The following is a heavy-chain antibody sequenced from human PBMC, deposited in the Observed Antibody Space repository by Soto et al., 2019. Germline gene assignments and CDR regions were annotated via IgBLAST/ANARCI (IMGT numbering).Heavy chain of an antibody. J-gene: IGHJ4*02. V-gene: IGHV3-48*03. CDR1: GFTFSSYE. CDR3: ARETHFIDY. CDR2: ISSTGTSM. Sequence: VQLVESGGDLVQPGGSLRLSCAASGFTFSSYEMNWVRQAPGKGLEWVSYISSTGTSMDYADSVKGRFTISRDNAKNSLVLQLNSLRDEDTACYYCARETHFIDYWGQGTLVSVSA.